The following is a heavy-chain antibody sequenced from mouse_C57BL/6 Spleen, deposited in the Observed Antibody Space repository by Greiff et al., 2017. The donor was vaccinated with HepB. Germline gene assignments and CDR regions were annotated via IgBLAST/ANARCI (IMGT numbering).Heavy chain of an antibody. Sequence: QVQLPQPGAELVTPGASVQMSCQASGYTFTRYWITWVKPSPGQGLEWIGDIYPGSGSTNYNEKFTSKATLTVDTSSSTAYMQLSSLTSEDSAVYYCARPIYYYGSSGLAYWGQGTLVTVSA. CDR3: ARPIYYYGSSGLAY. D-gene: IGHD1-1*01. CDR1: GYTFTRYW. J-gene: IGHJ3*01. V-gene: IGHV1-55*01. CDR2: IYPGSGST.